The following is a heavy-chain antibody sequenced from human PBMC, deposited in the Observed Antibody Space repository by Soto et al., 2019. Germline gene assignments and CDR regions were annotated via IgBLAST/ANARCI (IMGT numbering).Heavy chain of an antibody. D-gene: IGHD2-8*01. CDR2: IYYSGST. V-gene: IGHV4-4*02. J-gene: IGHJ6*02. Sequence: SETLSLTCDVSGGSISISNWWSWVRQPPGKGLEWIGEIYYSGSTNYNPSLKNRVTISVDKSKNQFSLKLSSVTAADTAVYYCARVMRGDEYYYYGMDVWGQGTTVTVSS. CDR3: ARVMRGDEYYYYGMDV. CDR1: GGSISISNW.